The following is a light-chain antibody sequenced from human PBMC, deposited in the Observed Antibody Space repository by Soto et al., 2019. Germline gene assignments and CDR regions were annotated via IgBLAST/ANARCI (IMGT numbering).Light chain of an antibody. CDR2: EVS. Sequence: QSVLTQPASVSGSPGQSITISCAGTSSDVGVSNFVSWYQQYPGKAPKLIIYEVSNRPSGVSNHFSGSKSGNTASLTISGLQAEDEADYYCNSYTTSSPCVFGTGTKVTVL. CDR3: NSYTTSSPCV. CDR1: SSDVGVSNF. J-gene: IGLJ1*01. V-gene: IGLV2-14*01.